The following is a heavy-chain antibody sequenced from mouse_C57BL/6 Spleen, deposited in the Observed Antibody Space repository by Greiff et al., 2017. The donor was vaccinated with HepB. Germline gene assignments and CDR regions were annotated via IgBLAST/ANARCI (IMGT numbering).Heavy chain of an antibody. D-gene: IGHD1-1*01. CDR3: ARRATVVAFDY. Sequence: VQLQQSGAELVRPGTSVKVSCKASGYAFTNYLIEWVKQRPGQGLEWIGVINPGSGGTNYNEKFKGKATLTADKSSSTAYMQLSSLTSEDSAVYFCARRATVVAFDYWGQGTTLTVSS. CDR1: GYAFTNYL. CDR2: INPGSGGT. V-gene: IGHV1-54*01. J-gene: IGHJ2*01.